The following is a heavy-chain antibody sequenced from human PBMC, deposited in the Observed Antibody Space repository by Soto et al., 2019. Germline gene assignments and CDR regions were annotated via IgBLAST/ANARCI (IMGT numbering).Heavy chain of an antibody. D-gene: IGHD3-22*01. V-gene: IGHV4-38-2*01. CDR2: IYHSGST. CDR1: GSSISTGYY. J-gene: IGHJ5*02. CDR3: ARVGPWVPYYYDSSPYTFENWFDP. Sequence: SAALSLTAAVSGSSISTGYYWAWRRQPPGKGLEWIGRIYHSGSTHYNPSLNSQVTLSIDMTNNHVSLILHSVTAADTAVYYCARVGPWVPYYYDSSPYTFENWFDPWGQGTLVTVSS.